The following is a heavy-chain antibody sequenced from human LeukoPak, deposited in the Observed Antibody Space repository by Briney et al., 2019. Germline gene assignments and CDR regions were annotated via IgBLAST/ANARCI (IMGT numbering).Heavy chain of an antibody. V-gene: IGHV3-9*01. Sequence: GGSLRLSCAASGFTFDDYAMHWVRQAPGKGLEWVSGISWNSGSIGYADSVKGRFTISRDNAKNSLYLQMNSLRAEDTALYYCAKDISAKLGVNDAFDIWGQGTMVTVSS. CDR3: AKDISAKLGVNDAFDI. CDR1: GFTFDDYA. CDR2: ISWNSGSI. D-gene: IGHD7-27*01. J-gene: IGHJ3*02.